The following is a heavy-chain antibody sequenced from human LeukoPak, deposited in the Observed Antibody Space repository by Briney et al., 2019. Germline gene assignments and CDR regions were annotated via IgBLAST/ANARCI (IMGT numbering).Heavy chain of an antibody. CDR1: GFTFSSYW. J-gene: IGHJ6*04. D-gene: IGHD3-3*01. Sequence: GGSLRLSCAASGFTFSSYWMSWVRQAPGKGLEWVANIKQDGSEKYYVDSVKGRFTISRDNAKNSLYLQMNSLRAEDTAVYYCAGELFLFQEDVWGKGTTVTVSS. CDR2: IKQDGSEK. V-gene: IGHV3-7*01. CDR3: AGELFLFQEDV.